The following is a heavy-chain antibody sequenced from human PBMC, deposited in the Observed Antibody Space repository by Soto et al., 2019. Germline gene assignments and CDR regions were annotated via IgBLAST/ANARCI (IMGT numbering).Heavy chain of an antibody. V-gene: IGHV4-38-2*02. D-gene: IGHD6-19*01. Sequence: PSETLSLTCTVSGYSISSGSYWGWIRQPPGKGPEWIASIYHGGTTFYNPSLESRVTVSVDKSNNQFSLKLRSVTAADTAVYYCAKDNVMAVAGSTFDYWGHGTLVTVSS. CDR1: GYSISSGSY. CDR3: AKDNVMAVAGSTFDY. J-gene: IGHJ4*01. CDR2: IYHGGTT.